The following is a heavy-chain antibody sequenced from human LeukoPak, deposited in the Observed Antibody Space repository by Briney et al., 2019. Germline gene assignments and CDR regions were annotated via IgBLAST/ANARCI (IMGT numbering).Heavy chain of an antibody. CDR2: ISGSGGTT. CDR1: GFTFSRYA. J-gene: IGHJ4*02. D-gene: IGHD6-13*01. CDR3: AKDLRYSSSWYFDY. V-gene: IGHV3-23*01. Sequence: GGSLRLSCAASGFTFSRYAMSWVRQPPGKGLEWVSSISGSGGTTYYADSVKGRFTISRDNSKNTLYLQMNSLRAEDTAVYYCAKDLRYSSSWYFDYWGQGTLVTVSS.